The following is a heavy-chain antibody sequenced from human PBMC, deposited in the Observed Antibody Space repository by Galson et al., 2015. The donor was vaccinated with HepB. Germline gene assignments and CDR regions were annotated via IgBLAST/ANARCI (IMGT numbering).Heavy chain of an antibody. J-gene: IGHJ3*02. CDR1: GYTLTELS. CDR3: ATAKWSSSGSYYPGGLLAFDI. V-gene: IGHV1-24*01. CDR2: FDPEDGET. Sequence: SVKVSCKVSGYTLTELSMHWVRQAPGKGLEWMGGFDPEDGETIYAQKFQGRVTMTEDTSTDTAYMELSSLRSEDTAVYYCATAKWSSSGSYYPGGLLAFDIWGQGTMVTVSS. D-gene: IGHD1-26*01.